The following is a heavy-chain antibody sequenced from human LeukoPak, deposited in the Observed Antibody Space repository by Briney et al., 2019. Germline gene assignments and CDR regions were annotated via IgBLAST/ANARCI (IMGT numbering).Heavy chain of an antibody. V-gene: IGHV4-39*07. J-gene: IGHJ4*02. D-gene: IGHD3-10*01. CDR1: GGSISSSSYY. Sequence: SETLSLTCTVSGGSISSSSYYWGWIRQPPGRGLEWIGSIYYSGSTYYNPSLKSRVTISVDTSKNQFSLKMNSVTAADTAVYYCARGQWFRAFWSRGTPVTVSS. CDR3: ARGQWFRAF. CDR2: IYYSGST.